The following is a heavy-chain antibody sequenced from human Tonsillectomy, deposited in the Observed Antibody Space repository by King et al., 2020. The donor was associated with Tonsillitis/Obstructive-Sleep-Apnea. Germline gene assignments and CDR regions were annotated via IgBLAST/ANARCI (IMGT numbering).Heavy chain of an antibody. D-gene: IGHD3-16*02. V-gene: IGHV1-2*06. Sequence: HVQLVESGAEVKEPGASVKVSCKTSGYTFTAYYIHWVRQAPGQGLEWMGRINPNTVATNYAQKFQGRVTLTRDTSISTAYMELSRLRSDDTSVYYCASEREGNSNYRLLDYWGQGTLVTVSS. CDR3: ASEREGNSNYRLLDY. CDR1: GYTFTAYY. CDR2: INPNTVAT. J-gene: IGHJ4*02.